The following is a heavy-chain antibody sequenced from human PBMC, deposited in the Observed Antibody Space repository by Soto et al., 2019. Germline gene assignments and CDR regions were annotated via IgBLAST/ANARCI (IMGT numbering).Heavy chain of an antibody. CDR3: ARVGAPQVGATPFNWFDP. CDR1: GYTFTSYG. J-gene: IGHJ5*02. V-gene: IGHV1-18*01. Sequence: GASVKVSCKASGYTFTSYGISWVRQAPGQGLEWMGWISAYNGNTNYAQKLQGRVTMTTDTSTSTAYMELRSLRSDDTAVYYCARVGAPQVGATPFNWFDPWGQGTLVTVS. D-gene: IGHD1-26*01. CDR2: ISAYNGNT.